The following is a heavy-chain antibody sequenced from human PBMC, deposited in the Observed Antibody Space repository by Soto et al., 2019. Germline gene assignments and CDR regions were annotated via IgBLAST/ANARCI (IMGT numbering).Heavy chain of an antibody. CDR2: ISYDGSNK. CDR3: ANRVNQRGSSGPPPVH. Sequence: GGSLRLSCAASGFTFSSYGMHWVRQAPGEGLEWVAVISYDGSNKYYADSVKGRFTISRDNSKNTLYLQMNSLRAEDTAVYYCANRVNQRGSSGPPPVHWGQGTLVTVSS. CDR1: GFTFSSYG. J-gene: IGHJ1*01. V-gene: IGHV3-30*18. D-gene: IGHD3-22*01.